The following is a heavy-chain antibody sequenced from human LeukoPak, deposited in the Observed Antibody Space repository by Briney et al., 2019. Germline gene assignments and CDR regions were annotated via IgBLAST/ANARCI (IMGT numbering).Heavy chain of an antibody. CDR3: TSLVGSYTRGAFDI. D-gene: IGHD1-26*01. CDR1: GFTFSSYA. V-gene: IGHV3-64*01. J-gene: IGHJ3*02. Sequence: GGSLRLSCAASGFTFSSYAMHWVRQAPGKGLEYVSAISSNGGSTYYANSVKGRFTISRDNSKNTLYLQTGSLRAEDMAVYYCTSLVGSYTRGAFDIWGQGTMVTVSS. CDR2: ISSNGGST.